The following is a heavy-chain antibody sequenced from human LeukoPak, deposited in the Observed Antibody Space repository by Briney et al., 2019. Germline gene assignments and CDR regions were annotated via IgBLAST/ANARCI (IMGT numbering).Heavy chain of an antibody. CDR1: GYTFTSYY. D-gene: IGHD6-19*01. Sequence: ASVKVSCKASGYTFTSYYMHWVRQAPGQGLEWMGIINPSGGSTSYAQKFQGRVTMTRDTSISTAYMELSRLRSDDTAVYYCARDGEQWLFDYWGQGTLVTVSS. J-gene: IGHJ4*02. V-gene: IGHV1-46*01. CDR2: INPSGGST. CDR3: ARDGEQWLFDY.